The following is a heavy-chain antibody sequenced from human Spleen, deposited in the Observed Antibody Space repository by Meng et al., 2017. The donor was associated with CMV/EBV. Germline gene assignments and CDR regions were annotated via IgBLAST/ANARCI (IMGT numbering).Heavy chain of an antibody. CDR3: ARDVKAEALTLLPDY. D-gene: IGHD2-15*01. CDR2: ISYDGSNK. Sequence: GGSLRLSCAASGFTFSSYAMHWVRQAPGKGLEWVAVISYDGSNKYYAGSVKGRFTISRDNSKNTLYLQMNSLRAEDTAVYYCARDVKAEALTLLPDYWGQGTLVTVSS. J-gene: IGHJ4*02. CDR1: GFTFSSYA. V-gene: IGHV3-30*04.